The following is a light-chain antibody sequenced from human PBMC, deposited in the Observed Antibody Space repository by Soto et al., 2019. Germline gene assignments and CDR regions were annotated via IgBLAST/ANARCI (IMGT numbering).Light chain of an antibody. Sequence: DIQMTQSPSTLSASVGDRVPITCRASQSISSWLAWYQQKPGKAPKLLIYDASSLESGAPSRFSGSGSGTEFTLTISSLQPDDFATYYCQQYNSYSPTFGQGTKVDIK. CDR3: QQYNSYSPT. V-gene: IGKV1-5*01. CDR2: DAS. J-gene: IGKJ1*01. CDR1: QSISSW.